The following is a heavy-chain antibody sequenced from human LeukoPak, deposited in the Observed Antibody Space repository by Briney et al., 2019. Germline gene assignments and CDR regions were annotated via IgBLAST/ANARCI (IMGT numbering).Heavy chain of an antibody. CDR2: IIPILGIA. CDR1: GGTFSSYT. D-gene: IGHD2-21*02. Sequence: SVKVSCKASGGTFSSYTISWVRQAPGQGLECMGRIIPILGIANYAQKFQGRVTITADKSTSTAYMGLSSLRSEDTAVYYCATLPSSYCGGDCYPRVWGQGTLVTVSS. V-gene: IGHV1-69*02. J-gene: IGHJ4*02. CDR3: ATLPSSYCGGDCYPRV.